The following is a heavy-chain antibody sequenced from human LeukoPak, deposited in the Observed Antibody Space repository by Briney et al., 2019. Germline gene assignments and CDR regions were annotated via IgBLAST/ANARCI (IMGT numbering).Heavy chain of an antibody. J-gene: IGHJ5*02. CDR3: ARDTISCSGGTCYENWFDP. V-gene: IGHV3-23*01. CDR2: ISGSGDGT. CDR1: GFIFGSFS. D-gene: IGHD2-15*01. Sequence: GRSLRLSCEASGFIFGSFSMSWVRQAPGKGLEWVSGISGSGDGTHYADPVKGRFTISRDNSKTTLYLQMSSLRADDTAVYYCARDTISCSGGTCYENWFDPWGQGTLVTVSS.